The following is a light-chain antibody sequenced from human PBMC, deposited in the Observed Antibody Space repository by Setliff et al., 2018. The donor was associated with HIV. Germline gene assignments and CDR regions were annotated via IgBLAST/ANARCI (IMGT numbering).Light chain of an antibody. CDR3: CSYAGSPYV. V-gene: IGLV2-11*01. J-gene: IGLJ1*01. CDR1: SSDVGGYSF. CDR2: DVD. Sequence: QSVLAQPRSVSGSPGQSVTFSCTATSSDVGGYSFVSWYQQHPDKAPRLIIYDVDKRPSGVPDRFSGSKSGDTASLTISNLQSEDEADYYCCSYAGSPYVFGSGTKV.